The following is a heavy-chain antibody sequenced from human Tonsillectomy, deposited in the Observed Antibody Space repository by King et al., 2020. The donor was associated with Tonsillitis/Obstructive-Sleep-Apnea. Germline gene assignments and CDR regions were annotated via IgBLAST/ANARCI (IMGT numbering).Heavy chain of an antibody. CDR1: GGSISSSSYY. V-gene: IGHV4-39*01. D-gene: IGHD3-3*01. CDR2: IYYSGST. Sequence: PLQESGPGLVKPSETLSLTCTVSGGSISSSSYYWGWIRQPPGKGLEWIGSIYYSGSTYYNPSLKSRVTISVDTSKNQFSLKLSSVTAADTAVYYCARRHASPPFGVVFIRDWFDPWGQGTLVTVSS. CDR3: ARRHASPPFGVVFIRDWFDP. J-gene: IGHJ5*02.